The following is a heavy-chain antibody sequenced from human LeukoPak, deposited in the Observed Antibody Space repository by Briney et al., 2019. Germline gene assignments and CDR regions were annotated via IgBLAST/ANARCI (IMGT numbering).Heavy chain of an antibody. D-gene: IGHD5-12*01. CDR3: ARDIIRGQSDFDY. J-gene: IGHJ4*02. Sequence: GGSLRVSCVAAGFTFGNYWMSWVRQAPGKVLGFVGNIEDDGDQKNYVDSVKGRLTISRDNLKNSLYLQMNSLRVEDTAVYYCARDIIRGQSDFDYWGQGVLVTVSS. CDR2: IEDDGDQK. V-gene: IGHV3-7*01. CDR1: GFTFGNYW.